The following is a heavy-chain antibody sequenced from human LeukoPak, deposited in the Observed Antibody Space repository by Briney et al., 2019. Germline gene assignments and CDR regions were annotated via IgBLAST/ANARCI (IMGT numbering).Heavy chain of an antibody. Sequence: GGSLRLSCAASGFTFSSYFMNWVRQAPGKGLECVSSISSTSNYIYYADSVKGRFTISRDNAKNSLYLQMNSLRAEDTAAYYCARGLCGGDCYSDWGQGTLVTVSS. D-gene: IGHD2-21*02. CDR1: GFTFSSYF. CDR2: ISSTSNYI. J-gene: IGHJ4*02. V-gene: IGHV3-21*01. CDR3: ARGLCGGDCYSD.